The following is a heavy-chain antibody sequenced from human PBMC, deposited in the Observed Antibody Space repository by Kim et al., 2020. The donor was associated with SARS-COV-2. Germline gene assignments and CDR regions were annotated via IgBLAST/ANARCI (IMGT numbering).Heavy chain of an antibody. CDR2: ISGSGGST. J-gene: IGHJ3*02. D-gene: IGHD3-16*02. CDR3: AKDRTFGGVIPHGLDI. CDR1: GFTFSSYA. Sequence: GGSLRLSCAASGFTFSSYAMSWVRQAPGKGLEWVSAISGSGGSTYYADSVKGRFTISRDNSKNTLYLQMNSLRAEDTAVYYCAKDRTFGGVIPHGLDIWGQGTMVTVSS. V-gene: IGHV3-23*01.